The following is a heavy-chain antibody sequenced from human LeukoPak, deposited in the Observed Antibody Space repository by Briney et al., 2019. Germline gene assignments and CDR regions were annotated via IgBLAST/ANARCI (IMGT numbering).Heavy chain of an antibody. CDR3: ARDPHKGGYSSSWYWRDWFDP. Sequence: PGGSLRPSCAASGFTFSSYSMNWVRQAPGKGLEWVSYISSSSSTIYYADSVKGRFTIYRDNAKNSLYLQMNSLRAEDTAVYYCARDPHKGGYSSSWYWRDWFDPWGQGTLVTVSS. V-gene: IGHV3-48*01. J-gene: IGHJ5*02. CDR1: GFTFSSYS. D-gene: IGHD6-13*01. CDR2: ISSSSSTI.